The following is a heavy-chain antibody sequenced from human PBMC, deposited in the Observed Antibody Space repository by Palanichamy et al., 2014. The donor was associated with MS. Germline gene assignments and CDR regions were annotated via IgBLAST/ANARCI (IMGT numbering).Heavy chain of an antibody. CDR2: ISSGSDTI. CDR3: ARAVRQQLVRNYYYMDV. Sequence: EVQLVDSGGNLVXPGGSLTLSCAASGFSFSTYSMNWVRQAPGKGLEWVSYISSGSDTIYYADSVKGRVTISRDNDKNSLYLQLSSLRDEDTAVYYCARAVRQQLVRNYYYMDVWGNGTTVTVSS. V-gene: IGHV3-48*02. D-gene: IGHD6-13*01. CDR1: GFSFSTYS. J-gene: IGHJ6*03.